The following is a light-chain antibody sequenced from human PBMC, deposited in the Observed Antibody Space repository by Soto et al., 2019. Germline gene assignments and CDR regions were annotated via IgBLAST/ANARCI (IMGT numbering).Light chain of an antibody. CDR2: GAS. Sequence: EIVLTQSPGTLSLSTGERATLSCRASHSVSSSYLAWYQQKPGQAPRLLIYGASSRATGIPDRFSGSGSGTDFTLTISRLEPEDFAVYYCQQYGSSPWTFGQGTKVDNK. CDR3: QQYGSSPWT. V-gene: IGKV3-20*01. CDR1: HSVSSSY. J-gene: IGKJ1*01.